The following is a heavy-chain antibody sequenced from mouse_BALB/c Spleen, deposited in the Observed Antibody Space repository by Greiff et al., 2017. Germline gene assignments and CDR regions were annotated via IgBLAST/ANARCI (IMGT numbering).Heavy chain of an antibody. Sequence: QVQLKQPGAELVKPGTSVKLSCKASGYNFTSYWINWVKLRPGQGLEWIGDIYPGSGSTNYNEKFKSKATLTVDTSSSTAYMQLSSLASEDSALYYCARDYDDYDAGFAYWGQGTLVTVSA. CDR2: IYPGSGST. CDR1: GYNFTSYW. V-gene: IGHV1-55*01. CDR3: ARDYDDYDAGFAY. D-gene: IGHD2-4*01. J-gene: IGHJ3*01.